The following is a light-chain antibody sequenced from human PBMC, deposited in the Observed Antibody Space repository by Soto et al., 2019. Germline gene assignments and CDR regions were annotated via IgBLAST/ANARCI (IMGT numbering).Light chain of an antibody. J-gene: IGKJ4*01. CDR1: QSVSSN. V-gene: IGKV3D-15*01. CDR3: QQYNNWPVT. CDR2: GAS. Sequence: EIVMTQSPVTLSVSPRERATLSCRASQSVSSNLAWYQQKPGQAPRLLIYGASTRATGIPARFSDSGSGTEFTLTISSLQSDDFAVSYCQQYNNWPVTFGGGTKVDIK.